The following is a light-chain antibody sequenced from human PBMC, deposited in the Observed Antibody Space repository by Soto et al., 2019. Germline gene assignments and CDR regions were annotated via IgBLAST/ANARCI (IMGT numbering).Light chain of an antibody. Sequence: QLVLTQPPSVSGAPGQRVTISCTGSSFNIGAGYDVHWYQQLPGTAPKLLIYGNSNRPSGVPDRFSGSKSGTSASLAITGLQAEDEADYYCQSYDSSLSVVVFGGGTKVTVL. CDR3: QSYDSSLSVVV. CDR1: SFNIGAGYD. V-gene: IGLV1-40*01. J-gene: IGLJ2*01. CDR2: GNS.